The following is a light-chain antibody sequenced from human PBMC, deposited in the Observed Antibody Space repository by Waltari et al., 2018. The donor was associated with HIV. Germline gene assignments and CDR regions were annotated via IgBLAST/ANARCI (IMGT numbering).Light chain of an antibody. Sequence: QSVLTQPPSVSEAPRQRVTISCSGSSSNIGNNAVNWYQQLPGKPPKLLIYYDDLLASGGSDRVSGSKSGTSASLAISGLQSEDESDYYCAAWDDSLNGVVFGGGTKLTVL. V-gene: IGLV1-36*01. CDR2: YDD. CDR3: AAWDDSLNGVV. J-gene: IGLJ2*01. CDR1: SSNIGNNA.